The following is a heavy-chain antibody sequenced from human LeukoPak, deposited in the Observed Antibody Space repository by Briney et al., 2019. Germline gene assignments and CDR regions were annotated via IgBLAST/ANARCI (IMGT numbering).Heavy chain of an antibody. J-gene: IGHJ3*02. CDR1: GKTFTGYN. CDR3: ARVTGTSGSAFDI. Sequence: ASVKVSCKASGKTFTGYNMPWVRQAPGQGLEWMGWINPNSGGTNYAQKFQGRVTMTRDTSISTAYMELSRLRSDDTAVYYCARVTGTSGSAFDIWGQGTMVTVSS. V-gene: IGHV1-2*02. D-gene: IGHD1-7*01. CDR2: INPNSGGT.